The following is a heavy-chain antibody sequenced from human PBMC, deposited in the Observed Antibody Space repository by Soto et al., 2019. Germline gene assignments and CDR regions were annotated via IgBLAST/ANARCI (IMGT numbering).Heavy chain of an antibody. J-gene: IGHJ4*02. V-gene: IGHV3-23*01. D-gene: IGHD4-4*01. CDR2: MSGSGSGT. CDR3: AKDSNKYSSSLRGRYFDY. Sequence: DVQLLESGGGLVQPGGSLRLSCAASGFRFSTYDMSWVRQAPGKGLEWVSVMSGSGSGTYYADSVKGRFTISRDNSKNTLYLQMNSLGAEDTAVYYCAKDSNKYSSSLRGRYFDYWGQGIGVTVSS. CDR1: GFRFSTYD.